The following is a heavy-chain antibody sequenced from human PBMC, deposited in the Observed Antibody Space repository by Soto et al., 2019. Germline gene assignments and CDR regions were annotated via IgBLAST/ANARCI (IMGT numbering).Heavy chain of an antibody. J-gene: IGHJ6*03. CDR3: ARDHDIFPPDYYFDV. CDR2: IWSDGTTK. CDR1: GFTFSSHG. V-gene: IGHV3-33*08. Sequence: QVQLVESGGGVVQPGRSRRLSCAASGFTFSSHGIHWVRQAPGKGLEWVAVIWSDGTTKYYADSVPGRFTXSRDNSKXXXXXXXXXXXXXXXAVYYCARDHDIFPPDYYFDVWGNGTTVTVSS. D-gene: IGHD3-9*01.